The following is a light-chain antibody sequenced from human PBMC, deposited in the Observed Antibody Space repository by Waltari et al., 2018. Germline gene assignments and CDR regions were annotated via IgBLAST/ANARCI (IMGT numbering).Light chain of an antibody. J-gene: IGKJ4*01. Sequence: VLTQSPGTLSLSPGERATLSCRASQSVRSKYLAWYQQKPGQGPRFLIYGASSRATGIPDRFSGSGSGTDFTLTISRLEPEDFAVYYCQQYGSSPLTFGGGTKVEIK. CDR2: GAS. V-gene: IGKV3-20*01. CDR3: QQYGSSPLT. CDR1: QSVRSKY.